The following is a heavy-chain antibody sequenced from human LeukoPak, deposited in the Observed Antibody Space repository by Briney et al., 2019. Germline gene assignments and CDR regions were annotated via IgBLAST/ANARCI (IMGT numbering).Heavy chain of an antibody. CDR2: IYYSGST. Sequence: SETLSLTCTVSGGSISSYYWSWIRQPPGKGLEWIGYIYYSGSTNYNPSLKSRVTISVDTSKNQFSLKLSSVTAADTAVYYCASTLKVFYGENFYFDYWGQGTLVTVSS. J-gene: IGHJ4*02. CDR3: ASTLKVFYGENFYFDY. CDR1: GGSISSYY. D-gene: IGHD4-17*01. V-gene: IGHV4-59*01.